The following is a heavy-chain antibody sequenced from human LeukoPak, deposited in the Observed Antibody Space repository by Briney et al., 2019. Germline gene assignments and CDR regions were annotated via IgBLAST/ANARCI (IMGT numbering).Heavy chain of an antibody. CDR2: ISYDGSNK. Sequence: GGSLRLSCAASGFTFSSYAMHWVRQAPGKGLEWVAVISYDGSNKYYADSVKGRFTISRDNSKNTLYLQMNSLRAEDTAVYYCATGGEYSAWDYFDYWGQGTLVTVSS. J-gene: IGHJ4*02. CDR3: ATGGEYSAWDYFDY. CDR1: GFTFSSYA. D-gene: IGHD5-18*01. V-gene: IGHV3-30*04.